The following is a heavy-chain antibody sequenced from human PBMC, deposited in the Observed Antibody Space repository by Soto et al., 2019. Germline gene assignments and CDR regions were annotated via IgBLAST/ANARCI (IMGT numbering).Heavy chain of an antibody. D-gene: IGHD3-22*01. V-gene: IGHV1-69*06. Sequence: ASVKVSCKASGGTFSSYAISWGRQAPGQGLEWMGGIIPIFGTANYAQKFQGRVTITADKSTSTAYMELSSLRSEDTAVYYCARTHDSSGPGAFDIWGQGTMVTVSS. CDR2: IIPIFGTA. J-gene: IGHJ3*02. CDR1: GGTFSSYA. CDR3: ARTHDSSGPGAFDI.